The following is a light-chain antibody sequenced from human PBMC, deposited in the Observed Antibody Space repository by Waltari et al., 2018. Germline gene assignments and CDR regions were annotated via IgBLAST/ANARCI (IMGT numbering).Light chain of an antibody. CDR3: ASWDDSLNGHWV. Sequence: QSVLTQPPSASGTPGQRVTISCSGSASNIGGNLVNWYQQLPGKAPKLLIYRIDLRPSGVPDRCAGSKSGTSASLAISGLQSEDEADYFYASWDDSLNGHWVFGGGTKVTVL. J-gene: IGLJ3*02. CDR2: RID. V-gene: IGLV1-44*01. CDR1: ASNIGGNL.